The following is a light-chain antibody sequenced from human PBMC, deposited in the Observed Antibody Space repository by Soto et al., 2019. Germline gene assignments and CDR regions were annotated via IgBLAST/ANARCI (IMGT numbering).Light chain of an antibody. J-gene: IGKJ1*01. CDR1: QGISSF. CDR2: ATS. Sequence: TQLTQSPSSLSASVGDRVTITCRASQGISSFLAWYQQKPGKAPKLLIYATSTLQSGVPSRFSGSGSGAEFTLTISSLQPDDFATYYCQQYNTYSRTFGQGTKVDIK. V-gene: IGKV1-9*01. CDR3: QQYNTYSRT.